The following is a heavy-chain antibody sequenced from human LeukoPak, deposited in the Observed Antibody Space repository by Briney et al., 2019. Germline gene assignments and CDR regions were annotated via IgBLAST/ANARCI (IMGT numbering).Heavy chain of an antibody. J-gene: IGHJ5*02. CDR3: ARDQSYVVPAAQIGHWFDP. CDR2: IWYDGSNK. D-gene: IGHD2-2*01. CDR1: GFTFSSYG. V-gene: IGHV3-33*01. Sequence: PGGSLRLSCAASGFTFSSYGMHWVRQAPGKGLEWVAVIWYDGSNKYYADSVKGRFTISRDNSKNTLYLQMNSLRAEDTAVYYCARDQSYVVPAAQIGHWFDPWGQGTLVTVSS.